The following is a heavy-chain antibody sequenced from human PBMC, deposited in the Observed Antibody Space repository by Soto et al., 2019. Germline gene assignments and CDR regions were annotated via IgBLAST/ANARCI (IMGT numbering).Heavy chain of an antibody. CDR1: GFTFSSYG. CDR2: IWYDGSNK. Sequence: GGSLRLSCAASGFTFSSYGMHWVRQAPGKGLEWVAVIWYDGSNKYYADSVKGRFTISRDNSKNTLYLQMNSLRAEDTAVYYCAREIDCIRTSCYDYYYYGMDVWXQGTTVTVAS. CDR3: AREIDCIRTSCYDYYYYGMDV. V-gene: IGHV3-33*01. J-gene: IGHJ6*02. D-gene: IGHD2-2*01.